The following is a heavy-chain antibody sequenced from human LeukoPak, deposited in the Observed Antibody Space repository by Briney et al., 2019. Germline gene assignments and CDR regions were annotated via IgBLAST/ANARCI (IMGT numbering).Heavy chain of an antibody. CDR2: INHSGST. V-gene: IGHV4-34*01. CDR1: GGSFSGYY. CDR3: ARVHIVVVTAIRFIDY. Sequence: SETLSLTCAVYGGSFSGYYWSGIRQPPGKGLEWIGEINHSGSTNYNPSLKSRVTISVDTSKNQFSLKLSSVTAADTAVYYCARVHIVVVTAIRFIDYWGQGTLVTVSS. D-gene: IGHD2-21*02. J-gene: IGHJ4*02.